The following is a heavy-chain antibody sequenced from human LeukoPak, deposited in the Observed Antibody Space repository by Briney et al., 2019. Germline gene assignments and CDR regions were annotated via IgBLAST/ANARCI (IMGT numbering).Heavy chain of an antibody. J-gene: IGHJ6*02. Sequence: GESLRLSCAASGFTFSSYSMNWVRQAPGKVLEWVESISSSSSYIYYADSVKGRFTISRDNAKNSLYLQMNSLRAEDTALYYCARGLGAAAGIYYYYGMDVWGQGTTVTVSS. V-gene: IGHV3-21*04. CDR2: ISSSSSYI. CDR1: GFTFSSYS. CDR3: ARGLGAAAGIYYYYGMDV. D-gene: IGHD6-13*01.